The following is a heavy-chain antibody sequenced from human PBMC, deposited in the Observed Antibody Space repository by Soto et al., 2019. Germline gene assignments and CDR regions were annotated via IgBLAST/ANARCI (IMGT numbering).Heavy chain of an antibody. D-gene: IGHD6-19*01. CDR3: ARDGYSSGWTGYYYYGMDV. J-gene: IGHJ6*02. CDR2: TYYRSKWYN. CDR1: GDSVSSNSAA. Sequence: SQTLSLTCAISGDSVSSNSAAWNWIRQSPSRGLEWLGRTYYRSKWYNDYAVSVKSRITINPDTSKNQVSLQLNSVTPEDTAVYYCARDGYSSGWTGYYYYGMDVWGQGTTVTVS. V-gene: IGHV6-1*01.